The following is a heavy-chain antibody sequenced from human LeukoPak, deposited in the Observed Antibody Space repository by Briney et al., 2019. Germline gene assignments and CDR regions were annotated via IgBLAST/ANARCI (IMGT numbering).Heavy chain of an antibody. Sequence: GGSLRLSCAASGFTFSSYSMNWVRQAPGKGLEWVSSISSSSSYIYYADSVKGRFTISRDNAKNSLYLQMNSLRAEDTAVYYCAKDRYSSSWYYFDSWGQGTLVTVSS. V-gene: IGHV3-21*04. CDR3: AKDRYSSSWYYFDS. J-gene: IGHJ4*02. D-gene: IGHD6-13*01. CDR1: GFTFSSYS. CDR2: ISSSSSYI.